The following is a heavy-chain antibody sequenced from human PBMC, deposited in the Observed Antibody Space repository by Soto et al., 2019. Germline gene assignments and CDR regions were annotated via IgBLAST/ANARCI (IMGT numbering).Heavy chain of an antibody. CDR3: ARDGFNFDY. CDR1: GFTFSDFT. Sequence: PGGSLRLSCAASGFTFSDFTMNWVCQAPGKGLEWVSSISSSSDDIYYADSVKGRFTISRDNAKNSVFLQMNSLRAEDTAVYYCARDGFNFDYWGQGTLVTVSS. V-gene: IGHV3-21*01. CDR2: ISSSSDDI. J-gene: IGHJ4*02. D-gene: IGHD2-2*03.